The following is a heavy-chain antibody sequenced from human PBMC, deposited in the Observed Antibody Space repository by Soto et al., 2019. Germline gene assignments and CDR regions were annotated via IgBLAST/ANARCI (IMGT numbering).Heavy chain of an antibody. CDR2: IFYSGTT. CDR1: GGSISSYY. Sequence: SETLSLTCTVSGGSISSYYWSWIRQPPGKGLEWIGCIFYSGTTYYNPSLKSRVTISVDTSKNQFSLNLSSVTAADTAVYYCARSSTIRPNFDYWGQGTLVTVSS. J-gene: IGHJ4*02. V-gene: IGHV4-59*08. D-gene: IGHD2-2*01. CDR3: ARSSTIRPNFDY.